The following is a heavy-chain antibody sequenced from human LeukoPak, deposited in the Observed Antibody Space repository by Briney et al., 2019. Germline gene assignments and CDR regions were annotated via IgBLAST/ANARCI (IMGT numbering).Heavy chain of an antibody. CDR2: IGTAGDT. J-gene: IGHJ4*02. Sequence: GGSLRLSCAASGFTFSSYDMHWVRQVTGKDLEWVSPIGTAGDTYYPGSVKGRFTISRDNSKNTLYLQMNSLRAEDTAVYYCARVLRTYCSSTSCPGDYWGQGTLVTVSS. CDR1: GFTFSSYD. V-gene: IGHV3-13*01. CDR3: ARVLRTYCSSTSCPGDY. D-gene: IGHD2-2*01.